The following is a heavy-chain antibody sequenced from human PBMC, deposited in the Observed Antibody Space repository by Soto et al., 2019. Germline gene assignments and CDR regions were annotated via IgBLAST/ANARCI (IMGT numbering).Heavy chain of an antibody. V-gene: IGHV4-34*01. CDR3: ARATGSWYANSKYYYDY. D-gene: IGHD6-13*01. Sequence: PSETLSLTCAVYGGSFSGYYWSWIRQPPGKGLEWIGEINHSGSTNYNPSLKSRVTISVDTSKNQFSLKLSSVTAADTAVYYCARATGSWYANSKYYYDYWSQGTLVTVSS. J-gene: IGHJ4*02. CDR1: GGSFSGYY. CDR2: INHSGST.